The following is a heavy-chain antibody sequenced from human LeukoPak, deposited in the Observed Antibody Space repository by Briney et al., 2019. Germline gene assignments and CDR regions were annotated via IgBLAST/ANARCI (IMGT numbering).Heavy chain of an antibody. V-gene: IGHV3-23*01. CDR3: ARDRSGDYYFDY. J-gene: IGHJ4*02. D-gene: IGHD4-17*01. CDR2: IRVNGDST. CDR1: GFTFSNYA. Sequence: GVSLRLSCAASGFTFSNYAVNWVRQAPGKGLEWVSTIRVNGDSTFYADSVKGRFTISRDNSKNTLYLQMNSLRVEDTAVYYCARDRSGDYYFDYWGQGTLVTVSS.